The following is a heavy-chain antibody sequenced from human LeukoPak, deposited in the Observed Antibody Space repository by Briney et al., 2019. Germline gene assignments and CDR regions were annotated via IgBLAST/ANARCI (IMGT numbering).Heavy chain of an antibody. CDR2: ISDDGSIK. CDR3: AKDLELTLPLRFDY. V-gene: IGHV3-30-3*01. CDR1: GFTFRSYA. D-gene: IGHD1-7*01. J-gene: IGHJ4*02. Sequence: TGGSLRLSCAASGFTFRSYAVHWVRQAPGKGLEWVTLISDDGSIKSYADSVKGRFTISRDNSKNTLYLQMNSLRAEDTAVYYCAKDLELTLPLRFDYWGQGTLVTVSS.